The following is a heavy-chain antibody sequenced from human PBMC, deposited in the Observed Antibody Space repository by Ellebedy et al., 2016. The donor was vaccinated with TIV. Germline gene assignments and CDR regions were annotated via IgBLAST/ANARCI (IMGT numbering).Heavy chain of an antibody. V-gene: IGHV3-9*01. CDR1: GFTFADYA. D-gene: IGHD5-12*01. Sequence: PGGSLRLSCAASGFTFADYAVHWVRQAPGKGLEWVSGVSWNGGSLGYADSVKGRFTISRDNANNSVHLQMNSLRGEDTAFYYCAKVGGFDSHFFYMDVWGKGTTVIVSS. CDR2: VSWNGGSL. CDR3: AKVGGFDSHFFYMDV. J-gene: IGHJ6*03.